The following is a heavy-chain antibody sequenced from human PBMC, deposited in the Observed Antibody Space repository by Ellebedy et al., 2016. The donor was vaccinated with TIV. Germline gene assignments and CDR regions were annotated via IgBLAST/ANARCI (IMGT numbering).Heavy chain of an antibody. CDR3: AKARPGPFDF. CDR1: DFTFSSFD. Sequence: GGSLRLSXAASDFTFSSFDMTWVRQAPGKGLEWVAVISNDGNNQYYADSVKGRFTISRDNSKNTVLLQMDSLTAEDTAVYYCAKARPGPFDFWGQGTLVTVSS. J-gene: IGHJ4*02. CDR2: ISNDGNNQ. V-gene: IGHV3-30*18.